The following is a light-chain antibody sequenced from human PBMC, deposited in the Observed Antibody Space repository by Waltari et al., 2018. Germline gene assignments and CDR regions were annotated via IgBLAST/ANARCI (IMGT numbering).Light chain of an antibody. CDR3: CSYAGRSTWV. CDR2: EAS. Sequence: QSALTHPASVSGSPGQSITISCTGTSSDVENYHLVPWYQQHPAKAPKLMLFEASQRPSGVSDRFSGSKSGNSASLTISGLQADDEADYYCCSYAGRSTWVFGGGTKLTVL. J-gene: IGLJ3*02. V-gene: IGLV2-23*01. CDR1: SSDVENYHL.